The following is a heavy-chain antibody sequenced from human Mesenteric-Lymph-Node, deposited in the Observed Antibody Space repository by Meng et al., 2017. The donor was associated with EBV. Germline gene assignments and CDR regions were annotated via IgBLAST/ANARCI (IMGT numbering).Heavy chain of an antibody. D-gene: IGHD1-1*01. V-gene: IGHV2-5*02. CDR2: IYWDDDK. CDR1: VFSRSTSGVG. Sequence: QITLKESGPTLVKPTQTLTLTCTFSVFSRSTSGVGVGWIRQPPEKALEWLALIYWDDDKRYSPSLKSRLTITKDTSKNQVVLTMTNMDPVDTATYYCAHRLEAFDHWGQGTLVTVSS. J-gene: IGHJ4*02. CDR3: AHRLEAFDH.